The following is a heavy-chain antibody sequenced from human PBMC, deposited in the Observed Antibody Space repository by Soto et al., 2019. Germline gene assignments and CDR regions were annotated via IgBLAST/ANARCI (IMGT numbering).Heavy chain of an antibody. CDR1: GFTFNNYA. J-gene: IGHJ3*01. Sequence: EVQLLESGGGLVQPGGSLRLACAASGFTFNNYAMNWVRQAPGRGLEWVSIISPNGDSTYYADSVKGRFTISRDNSQNTVFLQMNSLRAEDTAISFCAKARLTAYLRYAPHLWGQGTLVTVSS. D-gene: IGHD2-2*01. CDR3: AKARLTAYLRYAPHL. V-gene: IGHV3-23*01. CDR2: ISPNGDST.